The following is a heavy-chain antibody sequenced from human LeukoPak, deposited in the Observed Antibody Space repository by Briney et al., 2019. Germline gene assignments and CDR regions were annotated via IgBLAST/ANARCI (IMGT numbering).Heavy chain of an antibody. Sequence: GWSLRLSCAASGSTVSSNYMSWVRQAPGKGLEWVSVIYSGGSTYYADSVKGRFTISRDNSKNTLYLQMNSLRAEDTAVYYRARGQAAAGYDYYYYYGMDVWGKGTTVTVSS. CDR1: GSTVSSNY. CDR2: IYSGGST. CDR3: ARGQAAAGYDYYYYYGMDV. D-gene: IGHD6-13*01. J-gene: IGHJ6*04. V-gene: IGHV3-53*01.